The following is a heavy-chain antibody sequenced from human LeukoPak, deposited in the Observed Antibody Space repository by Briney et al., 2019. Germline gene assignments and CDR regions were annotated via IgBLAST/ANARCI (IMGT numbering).Heavy chain of an antibody. CDR3: ARLGAAAGTEDDY. CDR1: GFTFSIYA. CDR2: ISGSGSST. V-gene: IGHV3-23*01. D-gene: IGHD6-13*01. Sequence: GGSLRLSCAASGFTFSIYAMSWVRQAPGRGLEWVSSISGSGSSTYYADSVKGRFTISRDNSKNTLYLQMNSLRAEDTAVYYCARLGAAAGTEDDYWGQGTLVTVSS. J-gene: IGHJ4*02.